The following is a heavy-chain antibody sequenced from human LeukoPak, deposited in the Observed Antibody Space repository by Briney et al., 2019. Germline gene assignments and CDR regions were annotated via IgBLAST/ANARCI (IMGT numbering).Heavy chain of an antibody. CDR1: GFTFSSYA. J-gene: IGHJ4*02. V-gene: IGHV3-30*04. D-gene: IGHD6-19*01. CDR2: ISYDGSNK. Sequence: GGSLRLSCAASGFTFSSYAMHWVRQAPGKGLEWVAVISYDGSNKYYADSVKGRFTISRDNSKNTLYLQMNSLRAEDTAVYYCAVSSIAVAGAFDYWGQGTLATVSS. CDR3: AVSSIAVAGAFDY.